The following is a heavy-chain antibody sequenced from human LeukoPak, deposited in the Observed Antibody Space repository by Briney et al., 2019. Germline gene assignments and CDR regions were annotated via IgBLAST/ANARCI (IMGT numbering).Heavy chain of an antibody. D-gene: IGHD3-10*01. CDR1: GGSISGYY. CDR3: ARDGTDYYGSGSFDY. Sequence: SETLSLTCTVSGGSISGYYWTWIRQPPGKGLEWIGYIYNSGNTNYNPSLKSRVTISVDTSKNQFSLKLSSMTAADTAVYYCARDGTDYYGSGSFDYWGQGTLVTVSS. V-gene: IGHV4-59*01. CDR2: IYNSGNT. J-gene: IGHJ4*02.